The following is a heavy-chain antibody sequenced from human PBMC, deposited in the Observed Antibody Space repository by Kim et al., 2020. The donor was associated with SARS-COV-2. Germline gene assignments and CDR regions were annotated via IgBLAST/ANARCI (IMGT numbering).Heavy chain of an antibody. D-gene: IGHD2-8*01. Sequence: GGSLRLSCAASGFTVSSNYMSWVRQAPGKGLEWVSVIYSGGSTYYADSVKGRFTISRDNSKNTLYLQMNSLRAEDTAVYYCARAPSPNGVCYWCYFDYWGQGTLVTVSS. J-gene: IGHJ4*02. V-gene: IGHV3-53*01. CDR2: IYSGGST. CDR3: ARAPSPNGVCYWCYFDY. CDR1: GFTVSSNY.